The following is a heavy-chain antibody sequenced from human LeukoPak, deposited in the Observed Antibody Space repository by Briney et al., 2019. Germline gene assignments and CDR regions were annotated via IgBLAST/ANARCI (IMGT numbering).Heavy chain of an antibody. D-gene: IGHD2-2*01. J-gene: IGHJ6*02. Sequence: GGSLRLSCAASGFTFSSYAMSWVRQAPGKGLEWVSAISGSGGSTYYADSVKGRFTISRDNSKNTLYLQMNSLRAEDTAAYYCGRTYCSSTSCYDGMDVWGQGTTVTVSS. CDR1: GFTFSSYA. V-gene: IGHV3-23*01. CDR2: ISGSGGST. CDR3: GRTYCSSTSCYDGMDV.